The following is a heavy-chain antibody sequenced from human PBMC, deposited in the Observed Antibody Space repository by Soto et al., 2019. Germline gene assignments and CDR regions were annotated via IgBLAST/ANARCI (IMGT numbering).Heavy chain of an antibody. V-gene: IGHV4-39*02. CDR2: IYYSGST. CDR1: GGSISSSSYY. J-gene: IGHJ6*02. CDR3: ARDEPYSGYDYYYYGMDV. D-gene: IGHD5-12*01. Sequence: SETLSLTCTVSGGSISSSSYYWGWIRQPPGKGLEWIGSIYYSGSTYYNPSLKSRVTISEDTPKNQFSLKLSSVTAADTAVYYCARDEPYSGYDYYYYGMDVWGQGTTVTVSS.